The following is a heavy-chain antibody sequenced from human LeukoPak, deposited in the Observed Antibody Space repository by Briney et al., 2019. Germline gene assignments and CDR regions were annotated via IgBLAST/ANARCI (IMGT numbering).Heavy chain of an antibody. Sequence: ASVRVSCKASGYTFTGHYMHWVRQAPGQGLEWMGWINPNSGGTNYAQRFQGRVTMTRDTSISTAYMELSRLRSDDTAVYYCAGYCSSTSCYPFDAFDIWGQGTMVTVSS. CDR2: INPNSGGT. V-gene: IGHV1-2*02. J-gene: IGHJ3*02. CDR1: GYTFTGHY. D-gene: IGHD2-2*01. CDR3: AGYCSSTSCYPFDAFDI.